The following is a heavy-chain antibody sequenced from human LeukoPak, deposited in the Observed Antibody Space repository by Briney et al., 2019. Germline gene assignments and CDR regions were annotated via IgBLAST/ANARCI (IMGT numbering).Heavy chain of an antibody. Sequence: SETLSLTCTVSGGSISSGDYYWSWIRQPPGKGLEWIGYIYYSGSTYYNPSLKSRVTISVDTSMNQFSLKLSSVTAADTAVYYCARGYYDFWSGYLRWFDPWGQGTLVTVSS. V-gene: IGHV4-30-4*08. J-gene: IGHJ5*02. CDR1: GGSISSGDYY. CDR2: IYYSGST. CDR3: ARGYYDFWSGYLRWFDP. D-gene: IGHD3-3*01.